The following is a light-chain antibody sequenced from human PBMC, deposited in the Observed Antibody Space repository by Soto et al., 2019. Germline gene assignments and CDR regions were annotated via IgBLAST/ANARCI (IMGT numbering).Light chain of an antibody. Sequence: EIVMTQSPATLSVSPGERATLSCRASQSVTINLAWYQQKPGQAPRLLIHGASTRATGIPARFSGSGSRTEFTLTISSLQSEDFAVYYCQQYNTWPPWSFGQGTKVEIK. CDR3: QQYNTWPPWS. V-gene: IGKV3-15*01. CDR2: GAS. CDR1: QSVTIN. J-gene: IGKJ1*01.